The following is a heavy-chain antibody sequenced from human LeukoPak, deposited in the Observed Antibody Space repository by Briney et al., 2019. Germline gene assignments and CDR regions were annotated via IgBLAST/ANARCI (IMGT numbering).Heavy chain of an antibody. CDR1: GFTFSSYG. CDR2: ISYDGSNK. Sequence: PGGSLRLSCAASGFTFSSYGMHWVRQAPGKGLEWVAVISYDGSNKYYADSVKGRFTISRDNSKNTLYLQMNSLRAEDTAVYYCAREGHSGSYLYYFDYWGQGTLVTVSS. J-gene: IGHJ4*02. CDR3: AREGHSGSYLYYFDY. D-gene: IGHD1-26*01. V-gene: IGHV3-30*03.